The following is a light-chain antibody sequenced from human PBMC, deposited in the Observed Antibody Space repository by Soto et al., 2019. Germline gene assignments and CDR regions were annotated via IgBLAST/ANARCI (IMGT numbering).Light chain of an antibody. CDR1: QSISSSF. V-gene: IGKV3-20*01. CDR2: GAS. Sequence: EFVLTQSPGTLSLSRGERATLSCRASQSISSSFVAWYQQKPGQAPRLLIYGASSRGTGIPDRFSGSGSGTDFTLTIIRLEPEDFAVYYCQHYGRSPPFTFGGGTKVEIK. CDR3: QHYGRSPPFT. J-gene: IGKJ4*01.